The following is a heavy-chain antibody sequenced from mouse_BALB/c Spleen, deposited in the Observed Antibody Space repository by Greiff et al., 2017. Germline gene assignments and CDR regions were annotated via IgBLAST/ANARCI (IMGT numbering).Heavy chain of an antibody. Sequence: QVQLQQSGAELMKPGASVKISCKATGYTFSSYWIEWVKQRPGHGLEWIGEILPGSGSTNYNEKFKGKATFTADTSSNTAYMQLSSLTSEDSAVYYCARAYRYDASWFAYWGQGTLVTVSA. CDR3: ARAYRYDASWFAY. D-gene: IGHD2-14*01. CDR1: GYTFSSYW. V-gene: IGHV1-9*01. CDR2: ILPGSGST. J-gene: IGHJ3*01.